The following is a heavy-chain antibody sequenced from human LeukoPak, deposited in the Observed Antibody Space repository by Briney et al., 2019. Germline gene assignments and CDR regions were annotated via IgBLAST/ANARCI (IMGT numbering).Heavy chain of an antibody. CDR1: GYPFTGYY. J-gene: IGHJ6*02. CDR3: ARSYYYDSSGYYSYYYGMDV. Sequence: GASVKVSCKASGYPFTGYYMHWVRQAPGQGLEWMAWINPNSGGTNYAQKFQGRVTMTRDTSISTAYMELSRLRSDDTAVYYCARSYYYDSSGYYSYYYGMDVWGQGTTVTVSS. CDR2: INPNSGGT. V-gene: IGHV1-2*02. D-gene: IGHD3-22*01.